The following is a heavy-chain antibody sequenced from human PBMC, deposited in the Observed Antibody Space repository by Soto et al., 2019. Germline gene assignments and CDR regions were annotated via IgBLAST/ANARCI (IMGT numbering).Heavy chain of an antibody. J-gene: IGHJ4*02. D-gene: IGHD3-22*01. CDR3: AKDLSSLGWLALGAPFDS. CDR1: GFTFSSYA. CDR2: VSANGRNT. V-gene: IGHV3-23*01. Sequence: GGSRSLSCAASGFTFSSYAMNWVRQAAGKGLEWVSSVSANGRNTYYADSVKGRFTVSRDKSKNALFLQLDSLRVEDTVIYYCAKDLSSLGWLALGAPFDSWGPGTLVTVSS.